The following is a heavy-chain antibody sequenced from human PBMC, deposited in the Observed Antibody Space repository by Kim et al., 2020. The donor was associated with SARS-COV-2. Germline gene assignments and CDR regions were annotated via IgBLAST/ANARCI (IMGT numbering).Heavy chain of an antibody. CDR1: GFTFSSCA. CDR3: ASDRWSSRRGLTYSYYGMDV. Sequence: GGSLRLSCAASGFTFSSCAIHWVRQAPGKGLEWVSVISYDGSNKNDEDSVKGRFTISRDNSKNTSYLQMNSLRAEETALYYCASDRWSSRRGLTYSYYGMDVWGQGTTVTVSS. CDR2: ISYDGSNK. V-gene: IGHV3-30-3*01. D-gene: IGHD2-15*01. J-gene: IGHJ6*02.